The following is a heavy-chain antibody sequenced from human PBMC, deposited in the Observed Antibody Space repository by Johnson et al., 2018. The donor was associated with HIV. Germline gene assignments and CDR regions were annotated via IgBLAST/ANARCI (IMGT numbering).Heavy chain of an antibody. Sequence: VQLVESGGGLVQPGGSLRLSCAASGFIFSSSWIHWVRQAPGKGLVWVSRSNSDGSRTNYADSVKGRFTISRDKAKNTLHLQMNSLRAEDTALYYCAKDMGYSYGTMGAFDIWGQGTMVTVSS. CDR2: SNSDGSRT. J-gene: IGHJ3*02. CDR1: GFIFSSSW. CDR3: AKDMGYSYGTMGAFDI. D-gene: IGHD5-18*01. V-gene: IGHV3-74*01.